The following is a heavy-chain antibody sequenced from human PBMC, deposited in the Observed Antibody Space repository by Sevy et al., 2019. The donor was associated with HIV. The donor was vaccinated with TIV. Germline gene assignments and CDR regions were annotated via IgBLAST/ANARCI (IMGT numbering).Heavy chain of an antibody. CDR1: GFTFSDYR. J-gene: IGHJ4*02. D-gene: IGHD3-16*01. CDR3: ARDRGEILSSAFDY. CDR2: ISYDGRNNK. Sequence: GGSLGLSCAASGFTFSDYRMHWVRQAPGKGLEWVAVISYDGRNNKYNADSVKGRFTISRDNSKNTVYLQMNSLRAEDTAIYYCARDRGEILSSAFDYWGQGTLVTVSS. V-gene: IGHV3-30*04.